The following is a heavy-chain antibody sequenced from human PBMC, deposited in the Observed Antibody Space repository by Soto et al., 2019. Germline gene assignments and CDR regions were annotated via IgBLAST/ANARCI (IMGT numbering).Heavy chain of an antibody. D-gene: IGHD2-21*01. V-gene: IGHV3-15*01. CDR1: GFTFSNAW. CDR2: IKSKTDGGTT. J-gene: IGHJ6*02. Sequence: EVQLVESGGGLVKPGGSLRLSCAASGFTFSNAWMSWVRQAPGKGLEWVGRIKSKTDGGTTDYAAPVKGRFTISRDDSKNTLYLQMSSLKTEDTAVYYCPTDLIPNYYYYGMDVWGQGTTVTVSS. CDR3: PTDLIPNYYYYGMDV.